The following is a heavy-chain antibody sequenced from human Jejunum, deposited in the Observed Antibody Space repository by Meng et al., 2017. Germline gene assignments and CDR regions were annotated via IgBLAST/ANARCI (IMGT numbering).Heavy chain of an antibody. J-gene: IGHJ4*01. D-gene: IGHD3-10*01. CDR2: ISGSGDYI. CDR1: GFTFSRHD. V-gene: IGHV3-23*04. Sequence: EVERVEAGGEWVQAGGSLGSSCSASGFTFSRHDMSWVRQVPGKGLEWVSGISGSGDYIYYADFVKGRFTISRDNSRNTLYLQMNSLRAEDTAVFYCAKTGYYGSGRAFDYWGHGTLVTVSS. CDR3: AKTGYYGSGRAFDY.